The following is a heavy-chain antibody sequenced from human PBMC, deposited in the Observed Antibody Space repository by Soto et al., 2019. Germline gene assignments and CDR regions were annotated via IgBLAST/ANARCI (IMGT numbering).Heavy chain of an antibody. V-gene: IGHV3-30*18. CDR2: ISYDGSNK. J-gene: IGHJ6*03. D-gene: IGHD6-25*01. Sequence: QVQLVESGGGVVQPGRSLRLSCAASGFTFSSYGMHWVRQAPGKGLEGVAVISYDGSNKYYADSVKGRFTISRDNSKNTLYLQMNSLRAEDTAVYYCAKASGGRPGNYYYYYMDVWGKGTTVTVSS. CDR3: AKASGGRPGNYYYYYMDV. CDR1: GFTFSSYG.